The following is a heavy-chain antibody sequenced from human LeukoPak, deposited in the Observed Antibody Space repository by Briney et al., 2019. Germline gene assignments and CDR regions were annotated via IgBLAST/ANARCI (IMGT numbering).Heavy chain of an antibody. J-gene: IGHJ4*02. CDR2: ISAYNGNT. V-gene: IGHV1-18*01. CDR3: ARDYYDSSGHLLIDY. Sequence: GASVKVSCKASGCTFTSYGISWVRQAPGQGLEWMGWISAYNGNTNYAQKLQGRVTMTTDTSTSTAYMELRSLRSDDTAVYYCARDYYDSSGHLLIDYWGQGTLVTVSS. CDR1: GCTFTSYG. D-gene: IGHD3-22*01.